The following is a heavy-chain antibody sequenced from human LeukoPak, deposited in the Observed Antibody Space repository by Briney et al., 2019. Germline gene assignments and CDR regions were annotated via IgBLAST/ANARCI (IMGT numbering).Heavy chain of an antibody. J-gene: IGHJ6*03. V-gene: IGHV3-30*18. CDR2: ISYDGSNK. CDR3: AKDAEYYSNYGYMDV. Sequence: GGSLRLSCAASGFTFSSYEMNWVRQAPGKGLEWVAVISYDGSNKYYADSVKGRFTISRDNSKNTLYLQMNSLRAEDTAVYYCAKDAEYYSNYGYMDVWGKGTTVTVSS. D-gene: IGHD4-11*01. CDR1: GFTFSSYE.